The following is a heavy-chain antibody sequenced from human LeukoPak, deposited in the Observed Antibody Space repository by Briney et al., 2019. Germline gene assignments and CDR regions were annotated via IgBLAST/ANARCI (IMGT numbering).Heavy chain of an antibody. Sequence: GGSLTLSCAVSGISLSNYGMSWVRQAPGQGLEGVASISGGDGGTNYADSVKSRLTISTDNPKNTLFLQINRLRAEDTAVYFCAKRAVVIRVILVGFHKDAYYFDSWGQGALVTVS. V-gene: IGHV3-23*01. J-gene: IGHJ4*02. CDR2: ISGGDGGT. CDR1: GISLSNYG. D-gene: IGHD3-22*01. CDR3: AKRAVVIRVILVGFHKDAYYFDS.